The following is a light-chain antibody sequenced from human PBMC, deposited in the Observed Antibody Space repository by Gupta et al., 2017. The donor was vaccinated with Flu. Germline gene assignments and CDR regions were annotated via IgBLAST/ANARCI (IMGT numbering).Light chain of an antibody. V-gene: IGKV1-39*01. Sequence: CSLSASVGDRVTITCRASRTISNYLNWYQQKPGKAPRLLIYAASSLQSGVPSRFSGSGSGTDFTLTISSRQPEDLATYFCQQTYSTPQVTFGQGTKMEIK. J-gene: IGKJ2*01. CDR3: QQTYSTPQVT. CDR2: AAS. CDR1: RTISNY.